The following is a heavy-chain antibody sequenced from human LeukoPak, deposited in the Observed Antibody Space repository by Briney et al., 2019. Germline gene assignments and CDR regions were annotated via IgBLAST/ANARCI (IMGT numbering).Heavy chain of an antibody. J-gene: IGHJ5*02. CDR1: GGSISSGDYY. Sequence: SQTLSLTCTVSGGSISSGDYYWSWIRQHPGTGLEWIGYIYYSGSTYYNPSLKSRVTISVDTSKNQFSLKLNSVTAADTAVYYCARGSYFPLPKFDPWGQGTLVTVSS. V-gene: IGHV4-30-4*01. CDR2: IYYSGST. CDR3: ARGSYFPLPKFDP. D-gene: IGHD3-10*01.